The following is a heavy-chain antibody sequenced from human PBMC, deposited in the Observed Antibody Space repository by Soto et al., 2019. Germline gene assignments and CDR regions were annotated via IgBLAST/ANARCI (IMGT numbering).Heavy chain of an antibody. Sequence: ASVKVSCKASGYTFTGYYMHWVRQAPGQGLEWMGWINPNSGGTNYAQKFQGRVTMTRDTSISTAYMELSRLRSDDTAVYYCARDGCDALLWFGELLYHDYYYYGMDVWGQGTTVTVSS. CDR2: INPNSGGT. V-gene: IGHV1-2*02. CDR3: ARDGCDALLWFGELLYHDYYYYGMDV. J-gene: IGHJ6*02. CDR1: GYTFTGYY. D-gene: IGHD3-10*01.